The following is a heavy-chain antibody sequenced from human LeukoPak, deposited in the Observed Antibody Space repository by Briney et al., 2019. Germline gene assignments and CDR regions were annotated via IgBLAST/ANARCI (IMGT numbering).Heavy chain of an antibody. CDR1: GLNLDAYA. V-gene: IGHV3-43*02. CDR3: AKDTLLFYHYYGIDV. CDR2: ISGDGTIT. Sequence: PGGSLRLSCAASGLNLDAYAMHWVRQAPGKGLEWVSLISGDGTITYYADSVKGRFTISRDNSKNSLFLEMNSLRSEDTALYYCAKDTLLFYHYYGIDVWGQGTTVTVSS. J-gene: IGHJ6*02.